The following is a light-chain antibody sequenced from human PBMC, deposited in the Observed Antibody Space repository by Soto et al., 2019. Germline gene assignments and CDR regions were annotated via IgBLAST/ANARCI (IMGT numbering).Light chain of an antibody. CDR2: GAS. Sequence: DIQLTQSPSFLSASVGDRVTITCRASQGFSNYLAWYQQKPGKAPKLLIYGASTLHSGVPSRFSCSRFGPEFTLTISSLQPDDFATYYCQQRNAPPITFGQGTRLDIK. CDR1: QGFSNY. J-gene: IGKJ5*01. V-gene: IGKV1-9*01. CDR3: QQRNAPPIT.